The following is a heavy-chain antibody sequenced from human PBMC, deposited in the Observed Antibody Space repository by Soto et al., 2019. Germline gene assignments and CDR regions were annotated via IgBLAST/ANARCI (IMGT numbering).Heavy chain of an antibody. D-gene: IGHD4-4*01. J-gene: IGHJ4*02. CDR3: ARGGGNYDFDY. CDR2: IKQDGSEK. Sequence: EVQLVESGGGLVQPGGPLRLSCAASGFTFSSYWMSWVRQAPGKGLEWVANIKQDGSEKYYVDSVKGRFTISRDNAKNSLYLQMNSLRAEDTAVYYCARGGGNYDFDYWGQGTLVTVSS. V-gene: IGHV3-7*03. CDR1: GFTFSSYW.